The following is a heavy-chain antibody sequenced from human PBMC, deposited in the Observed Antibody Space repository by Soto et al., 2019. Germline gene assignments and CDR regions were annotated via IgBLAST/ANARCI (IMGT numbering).Heavy chain of an antibody. CDR2: IYYSVRV. V-gene: IGHV4-4*02. CDR1: SDSISRSHC. D-gene: IGHD2-21*02. J-gene: IGHJ6*03. Sequence: SETLSLTCAVSSDSISRSHCLTCVRQSPGKGLEWLGDIYYSVRVYYNPSLRHLITISMEQSNTQFSLNLSSVTAAGTAVYYCAGGSDVTHSSYYDRDVWGKGTPFTVPS. CDR3: AGGSDVTHSSYYDRDV.